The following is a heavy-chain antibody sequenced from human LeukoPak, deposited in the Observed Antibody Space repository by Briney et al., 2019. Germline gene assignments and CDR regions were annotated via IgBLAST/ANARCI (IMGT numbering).Heavy chain of an antibody. CDR3: AKKRGMQLWQYYFDY. CDR1: GFTFSSYA. V-gene: IGHV3-23*01. CDR2: ISGSGGNT. J-gene: IGHJ4*02. D-gene: IGHD5-18*01. Sequence: GGSLRLSCAAPGFTFSSYAMSWVRRAPGKGLEWVSAISGSGGNTYYADSVKGRFTISRDNSKNTLYLQMNSLRAEDTAIYYCAKKRGMQLWQYYFDYWGQGTLVTVSS.